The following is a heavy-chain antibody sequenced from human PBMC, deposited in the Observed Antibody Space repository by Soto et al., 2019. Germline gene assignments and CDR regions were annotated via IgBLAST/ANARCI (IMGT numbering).Heavy chain of an antibody. Sequence: PEGSLRLSCAASRLPSISYAISWVRLAPGKGLDCGSTIPGSGSGYNPFSAGSVKGRLSRSGDPSENPVYHHLNSQRAEDPAMYFCAKAGYSSRYYYGMDGWGNVPAVIFCS. V-gene: IGHV3-23*01. CDR1: RLPSISYA. CDR2: IPGSGSGYNP. D-gene: IGHD6-13*01. CDR3: AKAGYSSRYYYGMDG. J-gene: IGHJ6*04.